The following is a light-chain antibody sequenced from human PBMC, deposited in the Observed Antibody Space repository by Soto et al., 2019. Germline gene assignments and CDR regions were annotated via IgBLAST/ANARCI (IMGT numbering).Light chain of an antibody. Sequence: QSVLTQPASVSGSPGESITISCTGTSSDVGGYNYVSWYQHHPGKAPKLMIYDVSNRPSGISNRFSGYKSGNTASLTISGLQAEDEADYYCNLYTSSSTRLFGGGTKVTVL. CDR2: DVS. CDR3: NLYTSSSTRL. CDR1: SSDVGGYNY. V-gene: IGLV2-14*03. J-gene: IGLJ2*01.